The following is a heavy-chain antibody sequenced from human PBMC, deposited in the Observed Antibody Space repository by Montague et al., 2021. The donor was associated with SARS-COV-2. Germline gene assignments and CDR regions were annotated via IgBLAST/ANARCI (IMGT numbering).Heavy chain of an antibody. CDR1: GFTFSNYE. D-gene: IGHD3-10*01. Sequence: SLRLSCAASGFTFSNYEMDWVRQAPGKGLEWVLYISSSGSTTYYADSVKGRFTISRDNAQNSLYLQMNSLRAEDTGVYYCARDRGYGDFYYYGMDVWGQGTTVTVSS. V-gene: IGHV3-48*03. CDR2: ISSSGSTT. CDR3: ARDRGYGDFYYYGMDV. J-gene: IGHJ6*02.